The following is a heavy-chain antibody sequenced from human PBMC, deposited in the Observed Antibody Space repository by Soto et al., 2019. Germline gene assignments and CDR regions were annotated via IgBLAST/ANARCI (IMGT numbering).Heavy chain of an antibody. CDR2: IHSSGRTL. CDR1: GFTFSDYY. Sequence: QVQLVEAGGGLVKPGGSLRLSCAASGFTFSDYYMNWIRQAPGKGLEWVSYIHSSGRTLYYADSVKGRFTISRDNAKKSMYQKMNSLRAEDTTVDYCAGEGDSSGYYPEDCYYGMDVLGQGTTVTVSS. J-gene: IGHJ6*02. D-gene: IGHD3-22*01. CDR3: AGEGDSSGYYPEDCYYGMDV. V-gene: IGHV3-11*01.